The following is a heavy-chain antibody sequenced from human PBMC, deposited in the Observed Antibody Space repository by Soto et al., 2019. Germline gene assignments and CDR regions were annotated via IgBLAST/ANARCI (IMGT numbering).Heavy chain of an antibody. CDR3: ARAALSSSDIDY. Sequence: EVQLVESGGGLVKPGGSLRLSCAASGFTFSSYSMNWVRQAPGKGLEWVSSISSSSSYIYYADSVKGRFTISRDNAKNSLYLQMNSLRAEDTAVYYCARAALSSSDIDYWGQGTLVTVSS. CDR1: GFTFSSYS. V-gene: IGHV3-21*01. J-gene: IGHJ4*02. CDR2: ISSSSSYI. D-gene: IGHD6-6*01.